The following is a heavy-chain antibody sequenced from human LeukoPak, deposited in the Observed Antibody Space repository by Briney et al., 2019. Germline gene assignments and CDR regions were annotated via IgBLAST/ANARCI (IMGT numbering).Heavy chain of an antibody. D-gene: IGHD3-3*01. Sequence: GGSLRLSCAASGFTFSSYGMHWVRQGPGKGLEWVAFIRYDGSNKYYGDSVKGRFTISRDNSKNTLYLQMNSLRAEDTAVYYCAKGSKGVVFTRVHYMDVWGKGTTVTISS. CDR3: AKGSKGVVFTRVHYMDV. CDR2: IRYDGSNK. J-gene: IGHJ6*03. CDR1: GFTFSSYG. V-gene: IGHV3-30*02.